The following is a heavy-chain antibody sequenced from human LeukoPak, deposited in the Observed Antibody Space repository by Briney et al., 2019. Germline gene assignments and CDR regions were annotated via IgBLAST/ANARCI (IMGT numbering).Heavy chain of an antibody. CDR3: ARSSGYGGVDFGY. D-gene: IGHD4-23*01. J-gene: IGHJ4*02. Sequence: GGSLRLSCAASRFTFSNYWMSWVRQAPGKGLEWVANINQDGSEKYYVDSVKGRLTISRDNARSSLYLQMNSLRAEDTAVYYCARSSGYGGVDFGYWGQGTLVTVSS. CDR1: RFTFSNYW. CDR2: INQDGSEK. V-gene: IGHV3-7*04.